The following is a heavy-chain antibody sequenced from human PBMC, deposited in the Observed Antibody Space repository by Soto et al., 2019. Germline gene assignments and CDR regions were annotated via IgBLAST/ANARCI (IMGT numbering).Heavy chain of an antibody. CDR2: IYWDDDK. CDR1: GFSLSTRGVG. J-gene: IGHJ3*02. CDR3: ANTGPGVLAFDI. V-gene: IGHV2-5*02. Sequence: QITLKESGPTLVKPPQTLTLPCTFSGFSLSTRGVGVGWFRQPPGKALEWLALIYWDDDKRYSPSLKSRLTITKDTSKNQVVLTMTNMDPVDTATYYCANTGPGVLAFDIWGQGTMVTVSS. D-gene: IGHD3-10*01.